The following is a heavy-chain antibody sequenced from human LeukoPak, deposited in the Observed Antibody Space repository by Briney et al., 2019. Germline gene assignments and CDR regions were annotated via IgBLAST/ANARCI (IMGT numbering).Heavy chain of an antibody. J-gene: IGHJ4*02. CDR3: ARDTNIPESETFHY. CDR1: GYTFSGYY. CDR2: INPNSGGT. D-gene: IGHD2-2*02. Sequence: ASVKVSCKASGYTFSGYYMHWERQAPGQGLEWMGWINPNSGGTNYAQKFQGRVTMTRDTSISTAYMELSGLRSDDTAVYYCARDTNIPESETFHYWGQGTLVTVSS. V-gene: IGHV1-2*02.